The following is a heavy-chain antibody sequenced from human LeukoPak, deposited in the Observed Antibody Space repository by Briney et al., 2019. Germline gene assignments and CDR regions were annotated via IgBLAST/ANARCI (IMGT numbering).Heavy chain of an antibody. D-gene: IGHD6-6*01. V-gene: IGHV7-4-1*02. Sequence: ASVKVSRKPSGYTLTGYAMNWVREAPGQGLGWMGWINTNTGNPTYAQGFTGRFVFSLDTSVSTAYLQISSLKAEDTAVYYCARVAYSSSSAPYYWGQGTLVTVSS. CDR1: GYTLTGYA. J-gene: IGHJ4*02. CDR3: ARVAYSSSSAPYY. CDR2: INTNTGNP.